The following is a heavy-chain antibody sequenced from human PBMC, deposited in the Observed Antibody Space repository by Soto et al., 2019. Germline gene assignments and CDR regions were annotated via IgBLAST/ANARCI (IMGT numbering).Heavy chain of an antibody. CDR3: ARERRDFFLWFDP. J-gene: IGHJ5*02. CDR2: LNVGTGNT. CDR1: GYIFSKYA. V-gene: IGHV1-3*01. Sequence: QVQLVQSGGEVKKPGSSVKVSCKASGYIFSKYAIPWVRQVPGPKLGWMGWLNVGTGNTKYSQKYQGRVTITRDTSETTAYMDLHSLTSEDTAVYYCARERRDFFLWFDPWGQGPQVTVSS.